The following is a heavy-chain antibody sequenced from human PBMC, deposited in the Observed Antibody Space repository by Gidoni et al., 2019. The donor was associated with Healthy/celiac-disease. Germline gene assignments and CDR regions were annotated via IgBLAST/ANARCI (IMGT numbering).Heavy chain of an antibody. CDR2: ISYDGSNK. CDR1: GFTFSSYG. J-gene: IGHJ4*02. CDR3: AKDAVVVVITYCDY. D-gene: IGHD3-22*01. V-gene: IGHV3-30*18. Sequence: QVQLVESGGGVVQPGRSRRLPCAASGFTFSSYGMHWVRQAPGKGLEWVAVISYDGSNKYYADSVKGRFTISRDNSKNTLYLQMNSLRAEDTAVYYCAKDAVVVVITYCDYWGQGTLVTVSS.